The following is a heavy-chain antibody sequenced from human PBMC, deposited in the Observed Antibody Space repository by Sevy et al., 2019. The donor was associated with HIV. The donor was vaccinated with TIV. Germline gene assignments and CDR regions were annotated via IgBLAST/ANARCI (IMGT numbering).Heavy chain of an antibody. D-gene: IGHD3-22*01. V-gene: IGHV4-39*01. CDR1: GGSISSSSYY. Sequence: SETLSLTCTVSGGSISSSSYYWGWIRQPPGKGLEWIGSIYYSGSTYYNPSLKSRVTISVDTSKNQFSLKLSSVTAADTAVYYCARSITMIVVVMDYWGQGTLVTVSP. J-gene: IGHJ4*02. CDR2: IYYSGST. CDR3: ARSITMIVVVMDY.